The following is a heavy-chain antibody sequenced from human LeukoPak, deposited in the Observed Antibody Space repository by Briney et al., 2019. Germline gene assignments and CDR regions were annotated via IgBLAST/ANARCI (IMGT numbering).Heavy chain of an antibody. CDR3: ARVWFADGPHFDY. D-gene: IGHD3-10*01. CDR1: GFTVSSNY. Sequence: PGGSLRLSCAASGFTVSSNYMSWVRQAPGKGLEWVSVIYSGGSTYYADSVKGRFTISRDNSKNTLCLQMNSLRAEDTAVYYCARVWFADGPHFDYWGQGTLVTVSS. CDR2: IYSGGST. J-gene: IGHJ4*02. V-gene: IGHV3-66*01.